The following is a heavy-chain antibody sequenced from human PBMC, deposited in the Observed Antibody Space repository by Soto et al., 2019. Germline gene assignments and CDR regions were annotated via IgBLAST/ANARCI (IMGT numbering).Heavy chain of an antibody. CDR1: GFTFSDSS. CDR2: ISSSSSTI. CDR3: ARDAGSGGY. V-gene: IGHV3-48*02. J-gene: IGHJ4*02. D-gene: IGHD3-10*01. Sequence: EVQLVESGVGLVQPGGSLRLSCAASGFTFSDSSMDWVRPAPAKGLEWVSYISSSSSTIYYADSVKGRVTISRDTAKNSLSLQMKRLRYEDTAVYYWARDAGSGGYWGPGTLVTVSS.